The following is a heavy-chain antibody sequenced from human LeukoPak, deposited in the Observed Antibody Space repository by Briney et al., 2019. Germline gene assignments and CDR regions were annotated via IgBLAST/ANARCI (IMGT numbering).Heavy chain of an antibody. V-gene: IGHV1-2*06. J-gene: IGHJ4*02. D-gene: IGHD6-19*01. CDR1: GYTFTGYY. CDR3: ARGPPGSGCLCD. CDR2: INPNSGGT. Sequence: AASVKVSCKASGYTFTGYYMHWVRQAPGQGLEWMGRINPNSGGTNYAQKFQGRVTMTRDTSISTAYMELSRLRSHDTAVYSCARGPPGSGCLCDWGQGTLVTVSS.